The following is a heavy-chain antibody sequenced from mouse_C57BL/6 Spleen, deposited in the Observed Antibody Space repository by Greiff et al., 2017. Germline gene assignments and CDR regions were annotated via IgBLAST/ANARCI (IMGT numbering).Heavy chain of an antibody. J-gene: IGHJ2*01. Sequence: EVQLQQSGPVLVKPGASVKMSCKASGYTFTDYYMNWVKQSHGKSLEWIGVINPYNGGTSYNQKFKGKATLTVDKSSSTAYMELNSLTSEDSAVYYCARDGSSRFDYWGQGTTLTVSS. D-gene: IGHD1-1*01. V-gene: IGHV1-19*01. CDR1: GYTFTDYY. CDR2: INPYNGGT. CDR3: ARDGSSRFDY.